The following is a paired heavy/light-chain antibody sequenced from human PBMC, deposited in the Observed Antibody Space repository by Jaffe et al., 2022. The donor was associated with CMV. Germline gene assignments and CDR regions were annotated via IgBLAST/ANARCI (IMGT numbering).Light chain of an antibody. CDR3: QQYSTAIT. V-gene: IGKV3-20*01. J-gene: IGKJ5*01. CDR1: ETPRNNY. Sequence: EIILTQSPGTLSLSPGERASISCRASETPRNNYVAWYQERPGQAPRLLIYAVSRRATGIPDRFSGSGSGTDFTLTINRLEPEDFAMYYCQQYSTAITFGQGTRLE. CDR2: AVS.
Heavy chain of an antibody. V-gene: IGHV4-4*07. Sequence: QVRLQESGPGLVKPWETLSLTCAVPEGSMRDYYWSWIRRPAGRRLEWIGRIFTAGSTAYNPSLMGRVSMSVDTSRNQFSLNLRSVTAADTAVYYCVRASEGGYYAQDTYSIDFDLWGPGILVTVSS. CDR2: IFTAGST. D-gene: IGHD3-10*01. CDR3: VRASEGGYYAQDTYSIDFDL. J-gene: IGHJ4*02. CDR1: EGSMRDYY.